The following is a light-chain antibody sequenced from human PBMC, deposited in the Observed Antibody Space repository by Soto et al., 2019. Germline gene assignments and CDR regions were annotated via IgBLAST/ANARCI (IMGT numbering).Light chain of an antibody. Sequence: QSVLTQPASVSGSPGQSITIYCTGTSSDVGSYNYVSWYQQHPGQAPRLMIYDVSNRPSGVSNRFSGSESGNTASLSISGLQAEDEADYYCIAYPWDNTGVFGVWTKLTVL. CDR2: DVS. CDR1: SSDVGSYNY. J-gene: IGLJ2*01. V-gene: IGLV2-14*03. CDR3: IAYPWDNTGV.